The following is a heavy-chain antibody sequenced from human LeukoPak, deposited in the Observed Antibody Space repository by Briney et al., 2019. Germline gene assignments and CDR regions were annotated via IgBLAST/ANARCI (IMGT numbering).Heavy chain of an antibody. Sequence: GGSLRLSCVASGLSVSSNYMSWARQAPGKGLEWVSVIYRDGSSYYAESVEGRFTISRDNSKNTLYIQMNSLRAEDTAVYYCARSFYDILIGYYQYFDYWGQGTLVTVSS. CDR2: IYRDGSS. CDR3: ARSFYDILIGYYQYFDY. CDR1: GLSVSSNY. V-gene: IGHV3-66*01. J-gene: IGHJ4*02. D-gene: IGHD3-9*01.